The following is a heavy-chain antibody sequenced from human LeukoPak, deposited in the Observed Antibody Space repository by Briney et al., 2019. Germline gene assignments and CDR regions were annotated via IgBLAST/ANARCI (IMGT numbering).Heavy chain of an antibody. CDR3: ARGRYYDSSGPRSPNRNFDY. J-gene: IGHJ4*02. CDR1: GYTFTSYD. Sequence: ASVKVSCKASGYTFTSYDINWVRQVTGQGLEWMGWMNPNSGNTGYAQKFQGRVTMTRNTSISTAYMELSSLRSEDTAVYYCARGRYYDSSGPRSPNRNFDYWGQGTLVTVSS. V-gene: IGHV1-8*01. CDR2: MNPNSGNT. D-gene: IGHD3-22*01.